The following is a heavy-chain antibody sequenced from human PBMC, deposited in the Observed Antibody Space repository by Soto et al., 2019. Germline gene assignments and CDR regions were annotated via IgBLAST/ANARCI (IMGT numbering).Heavy chain of an antibody. J-gene: IGHJ4*02. V-gene: IGHV1-46*01. CDR2: INPSGGST. CDR3: ARRYTSGYSQPFDY. CDR1: GYSFTSYY. D-gene: IGHD3-22*01. Sequence: ASVKVSCKASGYSFTSYYMYWVRQAPGQGLEWMGVINPSGGSTSYAQKFQGRVTMTRDTSTSTVYMKLRSLRSEDTAVYYCARRYTSGYSQPFDYWGQGTLVTVSS.